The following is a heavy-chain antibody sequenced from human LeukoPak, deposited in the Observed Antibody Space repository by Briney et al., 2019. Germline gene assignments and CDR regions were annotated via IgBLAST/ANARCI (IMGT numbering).Heavy chain of an antibody. Sequence: SETLSLTCTVSGGSFTSYFWSWVRQPPGEGLEWNGYIYYSGSTNYDPSLKSRVTISVDTSKNQFSLKLSSVTAADTAVYYCARVVRYCSSTSCSFFDYWGQGTLVTVSS. CDR3: ARVVRYCSSTSCSFFDY. D-gene: IGHD2-2*01. CDR1: GGSFTSYF. J-gene: IGHJ4*02. V-gene: IGHV4-59*01. CDR2: IYYSGST.